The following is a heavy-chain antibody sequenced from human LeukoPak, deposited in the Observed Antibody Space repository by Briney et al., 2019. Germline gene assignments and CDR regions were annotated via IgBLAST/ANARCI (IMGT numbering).Heavy chain of an antibody. D-gene: IGHD2-15*01. Sequence: SGGSLRLSCAASGFTFTSHAVSWVRQPPGKGLEWVSAISVNGGSTYYADSVKGRFTISRDNSKNTVYLQMNSLRAEDTAVYYCAKDSAALRFDPWGQGTLVTVSS. CDR2: ISVNGGST. J-gene: IGHJ5*02. V-gene: IGHV3-23*01. CDR1: GFTFTSHA. CDR3: AKDSAALRFDP.